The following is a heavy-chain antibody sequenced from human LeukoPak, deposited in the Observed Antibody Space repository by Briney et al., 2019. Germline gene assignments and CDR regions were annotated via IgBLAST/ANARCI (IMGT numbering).Heavy chain of an antibody. Sequence: PGGSLRLSCAASGFTFSNAWMSWVRQAPGKGLEWVGRIKSKTDGGTTDYAAPVKGRFTISRDDSKNTLYLQLNSLKTEDTAVYYCTTDGYYDFWSGYQNFDYWGQGTLVTVSS. CDR2: IKSKTDGGTT. CDR1: GFTFSNAW. CDR3: TTDGYYDFWSGYQNFDY. J-gene: IGHJ4*02. D-gene: IGHD3-3*01. V-gene: IGHV3-15*01.